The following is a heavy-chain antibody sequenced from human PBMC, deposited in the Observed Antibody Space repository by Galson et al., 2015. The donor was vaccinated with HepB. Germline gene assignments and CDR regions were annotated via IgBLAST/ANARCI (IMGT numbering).Heavy chain of an antibody. CDR2: IRIKASNYAT. CDR1: GFTFSGSA. J-gene: IGHJ4*02. Sequence: LRLSCAASGFTFSGSAIHWVRQTSGKGLEWVGRIRIKASNYATAYAASLQGRFTISRDDSKNTAYLHMKSLKTEDTAVYYCIRMADLSGYSSSWGQGTLVTVFS. V-gene: IGHV3-73*01. D-gene: IGHD6-13*01. CDR3: IRMADLSGYSSS.